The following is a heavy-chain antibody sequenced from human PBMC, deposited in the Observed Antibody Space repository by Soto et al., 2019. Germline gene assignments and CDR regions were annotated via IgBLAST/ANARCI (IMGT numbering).Heavy chain of an antibody. CDR1: GYTFTSYG. D-gene: IGHD3-10*01. J-gene: IGHJ6*02. V-gene: IGHV1-2*04. CDR3: AREKLLWFGELLVPYYYYGMDV. Sequence: GASVKVSCKASGYTFTSYGISWVRQAPGQGLEWMGWINPNSGGTNYAQKFQGWVTMTRDTSISTAYMELSRLRSDDTAVYYCAREKLLWFGELLVPYYYYGMDVWGQGTTVTVSS. CDR2: INPNSGGT.